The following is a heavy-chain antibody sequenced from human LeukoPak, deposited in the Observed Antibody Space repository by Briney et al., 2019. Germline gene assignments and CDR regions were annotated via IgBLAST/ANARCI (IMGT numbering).Heavy chain of an antibody. V-gene: IGHV4-59*01. D-gene: IGHD4-23*01. CDR3: AREVPPERVVTPGYYFDY. J-gene: IGHJ4*02. CDR1: GGSISSYY. Sequence: SETLSLTCTVSGGSISSYYWSWIRQPPGKGLEWIGYIYYSGSTNYNPSLKSRVTISVDTSKNQFSLKLSSVTAADTAVYYCAREVPPERVVTPGYYFDYWGQGTLVTVSS. CDR2: IYYSGST.